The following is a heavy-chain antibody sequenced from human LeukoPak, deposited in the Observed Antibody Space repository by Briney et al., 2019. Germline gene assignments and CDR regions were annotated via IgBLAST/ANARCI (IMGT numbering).Heavy chain of an antibody. CDR1: GFTFSSYA. Sequence: GGSLRLSCAASGFTFSSYAMSWVRQAPGKGLEWVSAISGSGGSTYYADSVKGRFTISRDNSKNTLYLQMNSLRAEDTAVYYCAKPIGITIFGGIFDYWGQGTLVTVSS. CDR3: AKPIGITIFGGIFDY. V-gene: IGHV3-23*01. CDR2: ISGSGGST. D-gene: IGHD3-3*01. J-gene: IGHJ4*02.